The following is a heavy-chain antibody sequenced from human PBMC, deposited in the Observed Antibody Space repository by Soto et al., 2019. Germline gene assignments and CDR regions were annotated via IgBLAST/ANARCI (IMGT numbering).Heavy chain of an antibody. Sequence: PSETLSLTCTVSGGSISSSSYYWGWIRQPPGKGLEWIGSIYYSGSTYYNPSLKSRVTISVDTSKNQFSLKLSSVTAADTAVYHCARHGAVGFGELLSWFDPWGQGTLVTVSS. CDR2: IYYSGST. CDR1: GGSISSSSYY. D-gene: IGHD3-10*01. J-gene: IGHJ5*02. V-gene: IGHV4-39*01. CDR3: ARHGAVGFGELLSWFDP.